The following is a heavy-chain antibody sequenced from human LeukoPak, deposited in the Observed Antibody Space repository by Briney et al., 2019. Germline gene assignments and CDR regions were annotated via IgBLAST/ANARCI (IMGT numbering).Heavy chain of an antibody. CDR2: INPSGGGT. D-gene: IGHD6-13*01. J-gene: IGHJ3*02. CDR3: SRARWYGGAFNI. CDR1: GYTFTTYY. Sequence: ASVKVSCKASGYTFTTYYMHGVRQAPGQGLEWMGIINPSGGGTTYAQKFQGRVTMTSDTSTNTVYMQLSSLRSEDTAIYYCSRARWYGGAFNIWGQGTMVTVSS. V-gene: IGHV1-46*03.